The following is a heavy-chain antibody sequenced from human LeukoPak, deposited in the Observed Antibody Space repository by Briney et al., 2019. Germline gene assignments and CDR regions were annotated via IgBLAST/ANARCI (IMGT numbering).Heavy chain of an antibody. CDR3: ARGPLPTLRYFDWLPPYYFDY. Sequence: ASVKVSCKASGYTFTGYYMHWVRQAPGQGLEWMGWINPNSGGTNYAQKFQGRATMTRDTSISTAYMELSRLRSDDTAVYYCARGPLPTLRYFDWLPPYYFDYWGQGTLVTVSS. V-gene: IGHV1-2*02. J-gene: IGHJ4*02. CDR1: GYTFTGYY. CDR2: INPNSGGT. D-gene: IGHD3-9*01.